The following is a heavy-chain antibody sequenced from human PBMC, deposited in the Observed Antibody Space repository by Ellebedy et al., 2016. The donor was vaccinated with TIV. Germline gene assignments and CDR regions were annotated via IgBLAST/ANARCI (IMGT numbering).Heavy chain of an antibody. CDR1: GGSISRNY. Sequence: SETLSLXXHVSGGSISRNYWSWIRQLPGKGLEWIGYIYHIRGTNYNPSLKGRVTISIDTSRKQFSLKLKSVTAADTAVYYCAPQGGRLPGYSWFDPWGQGTLVTVSS. V-gene: IGHV4-59*08. CDR3: APQGGRLPGYSWFDP. J-gene: IGHJ5*02. CDR2: IYHIRGT. D-gene: IGHD5-18*01.